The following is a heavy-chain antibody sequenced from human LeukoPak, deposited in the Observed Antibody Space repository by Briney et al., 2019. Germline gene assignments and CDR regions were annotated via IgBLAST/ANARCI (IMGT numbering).Heavy chain of an antibody. V-gene: IGHV3-30*02. CDR2: IWYGGSNK. J-gene: IGHJ3*02. CDR3: AKGTFASRIVGATGDQDAFDI. Sequence: GGSLRLSCAASGFTFSSYGMHWVRQAPGKGLEWVAVIWYGGSNKYYADSVKGRFTISRDNSKNTLYLQMNSLRAEDTAVYYCAKGTFASRIVGATGDQDAFDIWGQGTMVTVSS. D-gene: IGHD1-26*01. CDR1: GFTFSSYG.